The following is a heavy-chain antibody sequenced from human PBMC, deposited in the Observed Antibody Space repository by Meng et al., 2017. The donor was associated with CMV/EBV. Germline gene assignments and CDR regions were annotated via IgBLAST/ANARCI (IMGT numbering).Heavy chain of an antibody. CDR3: AERGGGY. D-gene: IGHD1-1*01. J-gene: IGHJ4*02. CDR2: IHYTGRA. V-gene: IGHV4-59*11. CDR1: GVSIRTHY. Sequence: QGPLQQSGPGLVKPSGTLSLPCRVSGVSIRTHYWRWVRQTPGKGLEWIASIHYTGRADYSPSLKSRLTISVDTSDSQLSLKLSSVTPADTAMYYCAERGGGYWGQGILVTVSS.